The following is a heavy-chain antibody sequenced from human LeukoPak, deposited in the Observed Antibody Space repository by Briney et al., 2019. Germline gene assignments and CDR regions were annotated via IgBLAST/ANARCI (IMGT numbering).Heavy chain of an antibody. D-gene: IGHD3-10*01. J-gene: IGHJ6*04. CDR2: ISYEGSVT. V-gene: IGHV3-30*04. CDR3: VRDRAPWGGALGGAKGMDV. CDR1: GFTFSNYA. Sequence: TGGSLRLSCAAFGFTFSNYAFHWVRQPPGKGLEWAAVISYEGSVTYYADSVKGRFTISRDNSKNTLGLQMNSLRVEDTAVYYCVRDRAPWGGALGGAKGMDVWGEGTTVAVSS.